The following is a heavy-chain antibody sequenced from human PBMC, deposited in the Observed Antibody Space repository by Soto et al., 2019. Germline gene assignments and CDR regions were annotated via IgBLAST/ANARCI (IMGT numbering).Heavy chain of an antibody. CDR2: IYYSGST. Sequence: SETLSLTCXVSGCSISSGGYYWSWIRQHPGKGLEWIGYIYYSGSTYYNPSLKSRVTISVDTSKNQFSLKLSSVTAADTAVYYCARAVGKGCSGGSCYFDYWGQGTLVTVSS. V-gene: IGHV4-31*03. D-gene: IGHD2-15*01. CDR3: ARAVGKGCSGGSCYFDY. J-gene: IGHJ4*02. CDR1: GCSISSGGYY.